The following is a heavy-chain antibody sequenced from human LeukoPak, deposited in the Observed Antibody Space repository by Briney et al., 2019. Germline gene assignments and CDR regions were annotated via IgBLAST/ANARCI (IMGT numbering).Heavy chain of an antibody. CDR1: EFTFSTYS. Sequence: PGGSLRLSCAASEFTFSTYSMNWVRQAPGKGLEGVSYISSDGTTRYYADSVKGRFTVSRDTAKNSLYLQMNSLRAEDRAVYYCARPFGRYGDYENYYFDYWGQGTLVTVSS. CDR2: ISSDGTTR. V-gene: IGHV3-48*01. D-gene: IGHD4-17*01. J-gene: IGHJ4*02. CDR3: ARPFGRYGDYENYYFDY.